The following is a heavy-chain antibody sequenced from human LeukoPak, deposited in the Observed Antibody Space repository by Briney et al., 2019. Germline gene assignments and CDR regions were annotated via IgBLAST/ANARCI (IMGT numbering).Heavy chain of an antibody. Sequence: PGGSLRLSCAASGFTFSSYRMSWVRQAPGKGLEWVANIKQDGSEKYYVDSVKGRFTISRDNAKNSLYLQMNSLRAEDTAVYYCARVVGDYFDYWGQGTLVTVSS. CDR2: IKQDGSEK. CDR1: GFTFSSYR. D-gene: IGHD3-10*01. V-gene: IGHV3-7*04. J-gene: IGHJ4*02. CDR3: ARVVGDYFDY.